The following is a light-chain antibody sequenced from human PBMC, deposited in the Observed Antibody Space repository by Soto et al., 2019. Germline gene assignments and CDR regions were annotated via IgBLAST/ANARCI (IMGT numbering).Light chain of an antibody. CDR1: QSVSSY. J-gene: IGKJ1*01. CDR3: QQRSNWPRT. CDR2: DSS. V-gene: IGKV3-11*01. Sequence: EIVLPQSPATLSLSPGEIATLSCRASQSVSSYLAWYQQKPGQAPRLLIYDSSNRAAGIPARFSGSGSGTDFTLTISSLEPEDFAVYYCQQRSNWPRTFGQGTKVEIK.